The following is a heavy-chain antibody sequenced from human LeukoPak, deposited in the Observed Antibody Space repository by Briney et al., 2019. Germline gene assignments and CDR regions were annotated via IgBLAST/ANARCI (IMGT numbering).Heavy chain of an antibody. V-gene: IGHV4-39*01. CDR3: AGGLLVRSPDWFEP. CDR2: IYYSGST. J-gene: IGHJ5*02. D-gene: IGHD3-16*01. CDR1: GGSISSSSYY. Sequence: PSETLSLTCTVSGGSISSSSYYWGWIRQPPGNGLEGIGSIYYSGSTYYNPSLKSRVTISVDTSKNQFSLKLCSVTAPDTAVYYCAGGLLVRSPDWFEPWGQGTLLPVSS.